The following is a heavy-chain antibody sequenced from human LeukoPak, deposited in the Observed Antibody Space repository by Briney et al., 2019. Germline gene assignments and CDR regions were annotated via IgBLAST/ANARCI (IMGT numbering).Heavy chain of an antibody. CDR1: GYTFTSYG. J-gene: IGHJ4*02. D-gene: IGHD6-6*01. V-gene: IGHV1-18*01. CDR3: ARDIRIAARPGSFDY. Sequence: ASVKVSCKASGYTFTSYGISWVRQALGQGLEWMGWISAYNGNTNYAQKFQGRVTITADESTSTAYMELSSLRSEDTAVYYCARDIRIAARPGSFDYWGQGTLVTVSS. CDR2: ISAYNGNT.